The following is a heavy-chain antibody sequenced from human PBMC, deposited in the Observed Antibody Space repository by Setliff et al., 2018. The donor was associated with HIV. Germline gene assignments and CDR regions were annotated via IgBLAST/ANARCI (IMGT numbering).Heavy chain of an antibody. V-gene: IGHV5-51*01. CDR2: INPGDSDT. D-gene: IGHD5-12*01. CDR3: ATRLLGYSCPGY. CDR1: GYNFATYY. Sequence: GESLKISCKTSGYNFATYYIPWVRQMPGKGLEWLGRINPGDSDTGYSTSFQGQVTSSADKSISTTYLQWNSLKASDTAMYYCATRLLGYSCPGYLGQGTLVTVSS. J-gene: IGHJ4*02.